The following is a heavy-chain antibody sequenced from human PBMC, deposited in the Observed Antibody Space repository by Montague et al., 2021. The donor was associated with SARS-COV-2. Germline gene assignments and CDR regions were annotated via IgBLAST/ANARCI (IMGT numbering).Heavy chain of an antibody. Sequence: CAISGDSVSSNLATWNWIRQSPSRGLEWLGRTYYRSKWYNDYAESVESRITIDPDTSKHQFSLHLNSVTPEDTAVYYCARIPVGSKYYFDFRGQGTLVTVSS. CDR3: ARIPVGSKYYFDF. D-gene: IGHD2-2*01. CDR2: TYYRSKWYN. CDR1: GDSVSSNLAT. V-gene: IGHV6-1*01. J-gene: IGHJ4*02.